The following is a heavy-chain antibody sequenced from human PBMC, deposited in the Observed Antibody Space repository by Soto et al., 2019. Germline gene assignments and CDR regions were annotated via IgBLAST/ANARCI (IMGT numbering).Heavy chain of an antibody. Sequence: SETLSLTCAVSGGSVSSSSWWSWVRQPPGKGLEWIGEVYHSGNTNYNPSLKSRVIISIDKSNNQFSLKLSSVTAADTAVYYCARRYKQLYSMQYYNGLDVWGQGTTVTV. CDR3: ARRYKQLYSMQYYNGLDV. CDR2: VYHSGNT. CDR1: GGSVSSSSW. D-gene: IGHD3-10*01. J-gene: IGHJ6*02. V-gene: IGHV4-4*02.